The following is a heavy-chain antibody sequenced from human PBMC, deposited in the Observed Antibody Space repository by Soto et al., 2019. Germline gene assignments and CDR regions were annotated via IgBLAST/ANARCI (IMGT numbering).Heavy chain of an antibody. CDR1: GFTFSSYA. D-gene: IGHD3-3*01. V-gene: IGHV3-23*01. CDR2: ISDSGTRI. Sequence: VQLLESGGSLVQPGGSLRLSCAASGFTFSSYAVTWVRQAPGKGLEWVSGISDSGTRIYYADSVRGRFTISRDNSNNTLDLQMNSLRLEDTALYYCAKVMGNSPFGVYYYALDVWGQGTTVTV. J-gene: IGHJ6*02. CDR3: AKVMGNSPFGVYYYALDV.